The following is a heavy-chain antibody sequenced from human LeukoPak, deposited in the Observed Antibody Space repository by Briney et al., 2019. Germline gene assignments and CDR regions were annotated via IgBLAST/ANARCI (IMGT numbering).Heavy chain of an antibody. Sequence: GVSLRLSCAASGFTFSSYWMSWVRQAPGKGLEWVANIKQDGSDKYYVDSVKGRFTISRDNAKNSLYLQMNSLRAEDTAVYYCARDPYDSSWGLCYFDYWGQGNLVTVPS. CDR1: GFTFSSYW. CDR2: IKQDGSDK. V-gene: IGHV3-7*04. CDR3: ARDPYDSSWGLCYFDY. J-gene: IGHJ4*02. D-gene: IGHD3-22*01.